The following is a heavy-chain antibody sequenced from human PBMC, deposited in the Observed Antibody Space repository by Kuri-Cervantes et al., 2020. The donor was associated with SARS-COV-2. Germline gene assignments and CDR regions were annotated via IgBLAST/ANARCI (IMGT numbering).Heavy chain of an antibody. J-gene: IGHJ4*02. CDR3: ASAVGATRYPDY. CDR2: IYYSGST. D-gene: IGHD1-26*01. CDR1: GGSISSYY. Sequence: ESLKISCTVSGGSISSYYWSWIRQPPGKGLEWIGYIYYSGSTNYNPSLKSRVTISVDTSKNQFSLKLSSVTAADTAVYYCASAVGATRYPDYWGQGTRVTVSS. V-gene: IGHV4-59*12.